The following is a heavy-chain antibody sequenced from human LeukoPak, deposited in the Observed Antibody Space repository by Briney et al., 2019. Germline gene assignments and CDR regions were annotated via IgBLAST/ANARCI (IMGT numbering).Heavy chain of an antibody. CDR2: IRSKTNNYAT. V-gene: IGHV3-73*01. CDR1: GFTFSGSA. CDR3: ARGNCGSTSCWNS. J-gene: IGHJ4*02. Sequence: PGGSLRLSCAASGFTFSGSALHWVRQASGKGLEWIGRIRSKTNNYATTYAASVRGRFTISRDDSSDTAYLQMNSLKTEDTAVYYCARGNCGSTSCWNSWGQGTLVTVSS. D-gene: IGHD2-2*01.